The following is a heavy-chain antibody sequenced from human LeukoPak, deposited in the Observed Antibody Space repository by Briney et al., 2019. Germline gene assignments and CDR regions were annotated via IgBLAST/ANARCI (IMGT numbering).Heavy chain of an antibody. J-gene: IGHJ3*02. D-gene: IGHD6-19*01. CDR1: GYTFTSYG. V-gene: IGHV1-18*01. CDR3: ARGSGAVAGLQGDAFDI. CDR2: ISAYNGNT. Sequence: GASVKVSCKASGYTFTSYGISWGRQAPGQGQEWMGWISAYNGNTNYAQKLQGRGTMTTDTSTSTAYMELRSLRSDDTAVYSCARGSGAVAGLQGDAFDIWGQGTMVTVSS.